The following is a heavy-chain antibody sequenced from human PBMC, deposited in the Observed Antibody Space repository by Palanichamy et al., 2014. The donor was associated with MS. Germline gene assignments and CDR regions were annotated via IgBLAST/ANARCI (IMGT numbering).Heavy chain of an antibody. D-gene: IGHD3-10*01. CDR1: GHTFTSYY. CDR2: INPSGGST. CDR3: ARGTTMVRGVINKRSGWIDP. J-gene: IGHJ5*02. Sequence: QVQLVQSGAEVKKPGASVKVSCKASGHTFTSYYMHWVRQAPGQGLEWMGIINPSGGSTSYAQKFQGRVTMTRDTSTSTVYMELSSLRSEDTAVYYCARGTTMVRGVINKRSGWIDPWGQGTLVTVSS. V-gene: IGHV1-46*03.